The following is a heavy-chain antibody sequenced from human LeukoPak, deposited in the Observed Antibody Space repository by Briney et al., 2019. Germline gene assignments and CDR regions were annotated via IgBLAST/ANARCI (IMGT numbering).Heavy chain of an antibody. CDR3: ARGKTPAVTTPFDS. CDR2: INSDGSST. D-gene: IGHD4-17*01. J-gene: IGHJ4*02. CDR1: GFTFSRYW. Sequence: GGSLRLSCAASGFTFSRYWMHWVRQAPGKGLVWVSRINSDGSSTNYVDSVKGRCTISRDNAKNTLYLQMNSLRAEDTAVYYCARGKTPAVTTPFDSWGQGTLVTVSS. V-gene: IGHV3-74*01.